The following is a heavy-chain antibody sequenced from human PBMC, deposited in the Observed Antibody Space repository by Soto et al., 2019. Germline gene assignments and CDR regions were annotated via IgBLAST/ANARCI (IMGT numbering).Heavy chain of an antibody. CDR2: IYSGGST. D-gene: IGHD3-22*01. CDR1: GFSVSSSY. V-gene: IGHV3-66*01. CDR3: ARMYYYDGSGYYYKYWYFDL. J-gene: IGHJ2*01. Sequence: EVQLVESGGGLVQPGGSLRLSCAASGFSVSSSYMSWVRQAPGKGLEWVSVIYSGGSTYYADSVKGRFTISRDNSKNTLYLQMNSLRAEDTAVYYCARMYYYDGSGYYYKYWYFDLWGRGTPVTVSS.